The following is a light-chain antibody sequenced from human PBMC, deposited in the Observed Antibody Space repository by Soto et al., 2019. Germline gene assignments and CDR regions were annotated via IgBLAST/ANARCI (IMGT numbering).Light chain of an antibody. Sequence: IRLTQSPSSLSASVGDRFTIRCRASQDISSYLGWYQQKPGKAPKLLIYAASTLQSGVPSRFSGSGSGTEFTLTISSLQPDDFATYYCQQSYSTPWTFGQGTKVDIK. J-gene: IGKJ1*01. CDR3: QQSYSTPWT. CDR2: AAS. CDR1: QDISSY. V-gene: IGKV1-9*01.